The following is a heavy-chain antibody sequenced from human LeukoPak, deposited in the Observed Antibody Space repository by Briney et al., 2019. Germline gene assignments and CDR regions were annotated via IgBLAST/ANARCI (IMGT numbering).Heavy chain of an antibody. J-gene: IGHJ4*02. D-gene: IGHD3-16*01. CDR2: IYYSGST. CDR1: GGSISSSSYY. V-gene: IGHV4-39*01. Sequence: SSETLSLTCTVSGGSISSSSYYWGWTRQPPGKGLEWIGSIYYSGSTYYNPSLKSRVTISVDTSKNQFSLKLSSVTAADTAVYYCARLVAIMITFGGVAFDYWGQGTLVTVSS. CDR3: ARLVAIMITFGGVAFDY.